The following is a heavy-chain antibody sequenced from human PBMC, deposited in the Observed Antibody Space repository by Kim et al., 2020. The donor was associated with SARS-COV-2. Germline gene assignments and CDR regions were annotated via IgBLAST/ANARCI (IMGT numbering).Heavy chain of an antibody. CDR1: GGSISSYY. CDR2: IYYSGST. CDR3: ARVRRITIFGVVITAVFDI. D-gene: IGHD3-3*01. J-gene: IGHJ3*02. Sequence: SETLSLTCTVSGGSISSYYWSWIRQPPGKGLEWIGYIYYSGSTNYNPSLKSRVTISVDTSKNQFSLKLSSVTAADSAVYYCARVRRITIFGVVITAVFDIWGQGRMLTVSS. V-gene: IGHV4-59*01.